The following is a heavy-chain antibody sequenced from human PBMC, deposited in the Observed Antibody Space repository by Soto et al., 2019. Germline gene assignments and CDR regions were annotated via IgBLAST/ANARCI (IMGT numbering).Heavy chain of an antibody. D-gene: IGHD3-10*01. CDR3: AGGLTYYYGSGSYRFDY. CDR2: IYYSGST. J-gene: IGHJ4*02. V-gene: IGHV4-39*01. CDR1: GGSISSSSYY. Sequence: QLQLQESGPGLVKPSETLSLTCTVSGGSISSSSYYWGWIRQPPGKGLEWIGSIYYSGSTYYNPSLKSRVTISVDTSKNQFSLKLSSVTAADTDVYYCAGGLTYYYGSGSYRFDYWGQGTLVTVSS.